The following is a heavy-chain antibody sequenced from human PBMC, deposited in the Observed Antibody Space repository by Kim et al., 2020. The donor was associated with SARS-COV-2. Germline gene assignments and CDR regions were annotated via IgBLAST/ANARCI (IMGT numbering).Heavy chain of an antibody. CDR1: GFSFSSYS. CDR2: ISSSGSTI. J-gene: IGHJ4*02. Sequence: GGSLRLSCAASGFSFSSYSMNWVRQAPGKGLEWVSYISSSGSTIDYADSVKGRFTISRDNAKNSLLLHMNSLRDEDTAVYYCARLRGYSYGYADYWGQGTLVSVSS. V-gene: IGHV3-48*02. D-gene: IGHD5-18*01. CDR3: ARLRGYSYGYADY.